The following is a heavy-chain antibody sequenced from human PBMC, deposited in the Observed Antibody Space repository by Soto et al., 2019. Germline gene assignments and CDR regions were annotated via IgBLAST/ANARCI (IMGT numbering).Heavy chain of an antibody. CDR3: ARETYSSSWYDGDWFDP. CDR1: GGTFSSYA. CDR2: IIPIFGTA. J-gene: IGHJ5*02. Sequence: QVQLVQSGAEVKKPGSSVKVSCKASGGTFSSYAISWVRQAPGQGLEWMGGIIPIFGTANYAQKFQGRVTITADESTSTAYMELCSLRSEDTAVYYCARETYSSSWYDGDWFDPWGQGTLVSVSS. D-gene: IGHD6-13*01. V-gene: IGHV1-69*01.